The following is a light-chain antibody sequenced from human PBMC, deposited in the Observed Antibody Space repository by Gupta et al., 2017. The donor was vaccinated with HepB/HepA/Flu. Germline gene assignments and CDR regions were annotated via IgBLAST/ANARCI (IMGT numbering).Light chain of an antibody. V-gene: IGLV2-14*01. J-gene: IGLJ2*01. CDR1: SSDVGGYNY. CDR2: DVS. Sequence: QSALTQPASVSVSPGQSITIYCTGTSSDVGGYNYVSWYQQHPGKAPKLMIYDVSNRPSGVSNRFSGSKSGNTASLTISGLQAEDEADYYCSSYTSSSTPVVFGGGTKLTVL. CDR3: SSYTSSSTPVV.